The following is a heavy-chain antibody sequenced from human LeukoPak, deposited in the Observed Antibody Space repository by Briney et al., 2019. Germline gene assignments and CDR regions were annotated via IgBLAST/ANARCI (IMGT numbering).Heavy chain of an antibody. Sequence: KSSETLSLTCTVSGGSISSYYWSWIRQPPGKGLEWIGYIYYSGSTNYNPSLKSRVTISVDTSKNQFSPKLSSVTAADTAVYYCARASLLVRAYYYYMDVWGKGTTVTVSS. J-gene: IGHJ6*03. V-gene: IGHV4-59*01. CDR2: IYYSGST. D-gene: IGHD6-6*01. CDR1: GGSISSYY. CDR3: ARASLLVRAYYYYMDV.